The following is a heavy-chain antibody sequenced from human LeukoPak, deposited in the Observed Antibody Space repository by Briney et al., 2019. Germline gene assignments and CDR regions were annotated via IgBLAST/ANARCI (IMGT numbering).Heavy chain of an antibody. Sequence: PSETLSLTCTVSGGSISSGGYYWSWIRQHPGKGLGWIGYIYYSGSTYYNPSLKSRVTISVDTSKNQFSLKLSSVTAADTAVYYCARGPTYYYSSLGPMYNWFDPWGQGTLVTVSS. CDR2: IYYSGST. CDR1: GGSISSGGYY. V-gene: IGHV4-31*03. CDR3: ARGPTYYYSSLGPMYNWFDP. J-gene: IGHJ5*02. D-gene: IGHD6-6*01.